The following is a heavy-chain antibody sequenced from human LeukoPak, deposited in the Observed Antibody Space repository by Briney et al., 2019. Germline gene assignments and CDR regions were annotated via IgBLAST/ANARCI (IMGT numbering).Heavy chain of an antibody. CDR1: GGSFSGYY. V-gene: IGHV4-34*01. D-gene: IGHD4-11*01. CDR2: INHSGST. Sequence: SETLSLTCAVYGGSFSGYYLSWIRQPPGKGLEWIGEINHSGSTNYKPSLKSRVTISVDTSKNQFSLKLSSVTAADTAVYYCARGFTAVTRYYYYYYYMDVWGKGTTVTVSS. CDR3: ARGFTAVTRYYYYYYYMDV. J-gene: IGHJ6*03.